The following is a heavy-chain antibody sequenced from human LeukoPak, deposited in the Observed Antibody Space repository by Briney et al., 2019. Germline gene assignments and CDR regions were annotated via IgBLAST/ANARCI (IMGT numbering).Heavy chain of an antibody. CDR1: GFTFSSYA. CDR3: AKGGYSYGYFDY. J-gene: IGHJ4*02. V-gene: IGHV3-23*01. Sequence: GGSLRLSCAASGFTFSSYAMSWVRQAPGKGLEWVSAISGSGGSTYYADSVKGRFTISRDNSKNTLCLQMNSLRAEDTAVYYCAKGGYSYGYFDYWGQGTLVTVSS. CDR2: ISGSGGST. D-gene: IGHD5-18*01.